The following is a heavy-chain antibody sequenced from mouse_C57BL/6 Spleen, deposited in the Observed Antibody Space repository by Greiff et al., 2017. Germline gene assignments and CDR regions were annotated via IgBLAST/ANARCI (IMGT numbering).Heavy chain of an antibody. Sequence: VQLMESGPGLVAPSQSLSITCTVSGFSLTSYGVSWVRQTPGKGLEWLGVIWGDGSTNYHSALISRLSINKDNTKSQVFLKLSSLQTDDAATYYCAAHYYGSRAMDYWGQGTSVTVSS. CDR3: AAHYYGSRAMDY. V-gene: IGHV2-3*01. CDR2: IWGDGST. D-gene: IGHD1-1*01. CDR1: GFSLTSYG. J-gene: IGHJ4*01.